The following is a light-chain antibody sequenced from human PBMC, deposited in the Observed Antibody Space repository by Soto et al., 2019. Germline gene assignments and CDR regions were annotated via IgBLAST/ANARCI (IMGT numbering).Light chain of an antibody. CDR3: QHRNNWPPLLT. Sequence: EIVLTQSPATLSLSPGERATLSCRASQSVGSYLDWYQQKPGQAPRLLIFDASNRATGIPARFSGRGSGPDFTLTISSLEPEDFAVYYCQHRNNWPPLLTFGGGTRVEIK. CDR2: DAS. CDR1: QSVGSY. J-gene: IGKJ4*01. V-gene: IGKV3-11*01.